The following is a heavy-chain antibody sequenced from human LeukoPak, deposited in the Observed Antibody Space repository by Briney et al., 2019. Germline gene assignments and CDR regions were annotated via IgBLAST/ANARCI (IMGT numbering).Heavy chain of an antibody. V-gene: IGHV4-59*02. CDR3: AKEIYGDSTGGRFQQ. CDR1: GGSVSNYY. J-gene: IGHJ1*01. D-gene: IGHD4-17*01. CDR2: IYYTET. Sequence: SETLSLTCTVSGGSVSNYYWSWIRQSPGKGLEWIGYIYYTETSYNPSLKSRVTISADTSKNQFSLKLYSVTAADTAVYYCAKEIYGDSTGGRFQQWGQGTLVTVSS.